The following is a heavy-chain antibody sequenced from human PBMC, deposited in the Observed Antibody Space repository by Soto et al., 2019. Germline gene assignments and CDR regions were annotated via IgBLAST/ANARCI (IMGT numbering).Heavy chain of an antibody. CDR1: GFTFNNYA. J-gene: IGHJ4*02. CDR3: AKNPGYYYDSTGYHFDY. Sequence: PGGSLRLSCAASGFTFNNYAMSWVRQAPGKGLEWVSAISYGGGTTYYADSVKGRFTISRDNSKNTLYLQMNSLRAEDTAVYYCAKNPGYYYDSTGYHFDYWGQGTLVTVSS. D-gene: IGHD3-22*01. V-gene: IGHV3-23*01. CDR2: ISYGGGTT.